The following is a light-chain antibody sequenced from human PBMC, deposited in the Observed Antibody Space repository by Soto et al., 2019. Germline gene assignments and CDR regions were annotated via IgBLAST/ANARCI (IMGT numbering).Light chain of an antibody. V-gene: IGKV3-15*01. CDR1: QSVRSN. CDR3: QQYNNWPYT. Sequence: EIVMMQSPATLSVSPGEGATLSCRASQSVRSNLAWYRQKPGQAPSLLIYGASTSASGIPAKFSASGSGTEFALTISSLQSEDFAVYYCQQYNNWPYTFGQGTRLEIK. CDR2: GAS. J-gene: IGKJ2*01.